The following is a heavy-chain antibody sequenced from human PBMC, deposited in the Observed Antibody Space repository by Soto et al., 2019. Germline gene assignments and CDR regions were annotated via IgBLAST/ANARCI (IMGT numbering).Heavy chain of an antibody. CDR2: ISGGGGST. CDR1: GFTFSSDA. D-gene: IGHD3-22*01. J-gene: IGHJ4*02. Sequence: GGSRRLSCAASGFTFSSDALSWVRQAPGKGLEWVSAISGGGGSTYYADSVKGRFTISRDNSKNTLYLQMNSLRAEDTAVYYCAKVLYDSSVSYYFDYWGQGT. V-gene: IGHV3-23*01. CDR3: AKVLYDSSVSYYFDY.